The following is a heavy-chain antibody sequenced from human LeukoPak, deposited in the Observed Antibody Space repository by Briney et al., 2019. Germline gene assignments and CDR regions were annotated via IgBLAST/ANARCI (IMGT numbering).Heavy chain of an antibody. CDR2: IKSKTDGGTT. CDR3: TTESYYYDSSGYY. J-gene: IGHJ4*02. D-gene: IGHD3-22*01. V-gene: IGHV3-15*01. CDR1: GFTFSNAW. Sequence: GGSLRLSCAASGFTFSNAWMSWVRQAPGKGLEWVGRIKSKTDGGTTDYAAPVKGRFTISRDDSKNRRYLQMNSLKTEDTAVYYCTTESYYYDSSGYYWGQGTLVSVSS.